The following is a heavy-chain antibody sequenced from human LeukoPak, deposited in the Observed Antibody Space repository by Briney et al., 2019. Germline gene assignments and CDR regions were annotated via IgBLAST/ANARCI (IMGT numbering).Heavy chain of an antibody. CDR1: GSTFSSYT. CDR3: ARDIRCGGDNCVENY. V-gene: IGHV3-21*01. J-gene: IGHJ4*02. Sequence: GGCLLHCCSASGSTFSSYTMNWGRQAPGKGLEWVSSISSTSIHIYHADSVKGRFTISRDNAKNSLYLQMNSLRAEDTAVYYCARDIRCGGDNCVENYWGQGTLVTVSS. CDR2: ISSTSIHI. D-gene: IGHD2-21*01.